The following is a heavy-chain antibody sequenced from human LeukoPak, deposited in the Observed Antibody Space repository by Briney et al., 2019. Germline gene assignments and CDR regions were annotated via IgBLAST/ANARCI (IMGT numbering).Heavy chain of an antibody. D-gene: IGHD6-6*01. CDR3: ARQTRSITARDFDY. Sequence: GESLKISCKGSGYSFSSYWIGWARQMPGKGLEWMGIIYPGDSDTRYSPSFQGKVTISADKSISTAYLLWSSLKASDTAMYYCARQTRSITARDFDYWGQGTLVTVSS. CDR2: IYPGDSDT. V-gene: IGHV5-51*01. CDR1: GYSFSSYW. J-gene: IGHJ4*02.